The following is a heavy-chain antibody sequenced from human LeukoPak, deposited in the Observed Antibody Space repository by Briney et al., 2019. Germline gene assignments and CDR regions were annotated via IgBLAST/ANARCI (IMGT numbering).Heavy chain of an antibody. Sequence: SVKVSCKASGYTFTGYYMHWVRQAPGQGLQWMGRIIPILGIANYAQKFQGRVTITADKSTSTAYMELSSLRSEDTAVYYCARDPGDGYNLDYWGQGTLVTVSS. J-gene: IGHJ4*02. CDR2: IIPILGIA. CDR1: GYTFTGYY. D-gene: IGHD5-24*01. V-gene: IGHV1-69*04. CDR3: ARDPGDGYNLDY.